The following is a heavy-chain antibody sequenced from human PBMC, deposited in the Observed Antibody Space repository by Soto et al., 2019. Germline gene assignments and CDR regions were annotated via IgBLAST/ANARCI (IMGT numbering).Heavy chain of an antibody. V-gene: IGHV3-74*01. J-gene: IGHJ4*02. CDR1: GFTFSSYW. CDR2: IKGDGTNT. D-gene: IGHD5-12*01. CDR3: ARGLSGYYGFDY. Sequence: EVQLVESGGGLVQFGGSLRLSCAASGFTFSSYWMHWVRQVPGKGLVWVSSIKGDGTNTGYADSVKGRFTISRDNVKKTLYLQMNSLRAEDTAVYYCARGLSGYYGFDYWGQGTLVTVSS.